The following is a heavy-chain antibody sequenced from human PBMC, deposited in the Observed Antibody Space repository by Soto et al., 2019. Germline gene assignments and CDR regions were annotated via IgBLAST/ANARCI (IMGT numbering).Heavy chain of an antibody. CDR1: GFTFSGAA. D-gene: IGHD6-25*01. CDR2: IRSEANSYAT. CDR3: TGQIKGSSDYYFGLDV. V-gene: IGHV3-73*02. Sequence: DVKLVESGGGLVQPGGSLKLSCAASGFTFSGAAMHWVRQASGKGPEWVGRIRSEANSYATAYGASVKGRFTVSRDDSKNTAYLQMDSLTTEDMAVYYCTGQIKGSSDYYFGLDVWGEGTTVTVSS. J-gene: IGHJ6*02.